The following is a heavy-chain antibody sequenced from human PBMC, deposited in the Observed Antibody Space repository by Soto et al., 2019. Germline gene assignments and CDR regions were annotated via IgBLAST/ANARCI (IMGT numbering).Heavy chain of an antibody. D-gene: IGHD4-17*01. CDR1: GFTFRSYA. V-gene: IGHV3-23*01. CDR2: IRGSGGSK. Sequence: EVQLLESGGGLVQPGGSLRLSCEASGFTFRSYAMSWVRQAPGKGLEWVSAIRGSGGSKYYADSVKGRFTISRDNSKNTLYLQMNGRRATDTAVYYCAKGVYGDYRGEFDYWGKGTLVTVSS. J-gene: IGHJ4*02. CDR3: AKGVYGDYRGEFDY.